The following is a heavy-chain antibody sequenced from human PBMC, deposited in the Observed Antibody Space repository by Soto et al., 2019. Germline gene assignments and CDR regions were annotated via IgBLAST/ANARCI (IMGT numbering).Heavy chain of an antibody. CDR2: INPNSGGT. J-gene: IGHJ6*02. CDR1: AYTFTGYY. CDR3: ARVGIAAATYGMDV. D-gene: IGHD6-13*01. Sequence: ASVKVSCKASAYTFTGYYMHWVRQAPGQGLEWMGWINPNSGGTNYAQKFQGWVSRTRDTSISTAYMELSRLRSDDTAVYYCARVGIAAATYGMDVWGQGTTVTVSS. V-gene: IGHV1-2*04.